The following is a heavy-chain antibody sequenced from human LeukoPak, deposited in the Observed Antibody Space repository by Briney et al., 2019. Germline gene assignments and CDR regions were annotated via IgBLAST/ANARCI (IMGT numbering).Heavy chain of an antibody. V-gene: IGHV4-39*01. CDR2: IYYSGST. D-gene: IGHD4-17*01. CDR1: GGSISSSSYY. CDR3: ARHQPGDLLYFDY. J-gene: IGHJ4*02. Sequence: PSETLSLTCTVSGGSISSSSYYWGWIRQPPGKGLEWIGSIYYSGSTYYNPSLKSRVTISVDTSKNQFSLKLSSVTAADTAVYYCARHQPGDLLYFDYWGQGTLVTVSS.